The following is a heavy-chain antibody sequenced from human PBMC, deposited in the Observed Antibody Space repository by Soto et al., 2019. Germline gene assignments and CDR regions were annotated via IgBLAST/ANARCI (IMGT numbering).Heavy chain of an antibody. CDR1: GYTFTSYG. V-gene: IGHV1-18*01. CDR3: ARYCSGGSCPYYYGMDV. CDR2: ISAYNGNT. J-gene: IGHJ6*02. D-gene: IGHD2-15*01. Sequence: QVQLVQSGAEVKKPGASVKVSCKASGYTFTSYGISWVRQAPGQGLEWMGWISAYNGNTNYAQKLQGRVTMTTDTSTSTAYMELRSLRSDDTAVYYCARYCSGGSCPYYYGMDVWGQGTTVTVSS.